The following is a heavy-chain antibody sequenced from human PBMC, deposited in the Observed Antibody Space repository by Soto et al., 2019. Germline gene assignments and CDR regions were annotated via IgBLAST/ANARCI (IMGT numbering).Heavy chain of an antibody. CDR2: ISYSGST. CDR1: GVSISSHGYF. V-gene: IGHV4-39*01. CDR3: MNYNSGWKY. Sequence: QLQLQESGPGLVQPSETLSLTCTVSGVSISSHGYFWGWIRQPPGTGLEWIGMISYSGSTYYSPSLKSRVTISADTSKNQLSLRLSSVTAADTAVFHCMNYNSGWKYWGQGTVVTVSS. D-gene: IGHD5-12*01. J-gene: IGHJ4*02.